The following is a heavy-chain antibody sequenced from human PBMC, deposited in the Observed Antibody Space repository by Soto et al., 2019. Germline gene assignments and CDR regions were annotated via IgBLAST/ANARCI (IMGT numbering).Heavy chain of an antibody. D-gene: IGHD3-22*01. V-gene: IGHV3-9*01. CDR3: AKGVRAYYDSSGYYGY. CDR1: GFTFDDYA. CDR2: ISWNSGSI. Sequence: EVQLVESGGGLVQPGRSLRLSCAASGFTFDDYAMHWVRQAPGKGLEWVSGISWNSGSIGYADSVKGRFTISRDNAKNSLYLQMNSLRAEDTALYYCAKGVRAYYDSSGYYGYWGQGTLVTVSS. J-gene: IGHJ4*02.